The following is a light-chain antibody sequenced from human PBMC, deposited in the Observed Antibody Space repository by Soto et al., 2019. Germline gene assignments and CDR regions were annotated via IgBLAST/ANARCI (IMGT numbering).Light chain of an antibody. V-gene: IGLV2-14*01. CDR2: DVS. CDR3: SSYISSSTLGNV. Sequence: QSVLTQPASVSGSPGQSITISCTGTSSDVGGYNYVSWYQQHPGKAPKLMIYDVSNRPSGVSNRFSGSKSGNTASLTISGLQAEDEADYYCSSYISSSTLGNVFGTGTKSPS. CDR1: SSDVGGYNY. J-gene: IGLJ1*01.